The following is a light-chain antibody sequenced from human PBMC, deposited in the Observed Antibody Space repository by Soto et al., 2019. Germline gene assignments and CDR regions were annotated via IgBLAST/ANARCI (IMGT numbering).Light chain of an antibody. CDR2: DTT. J-gene: IGLJ1*01. V-gene: IGLV7-46*01. CDR1: TGAVTNGHY. CDR3: LLSYNGPYV. Sequence: AVATQEPSLTVSPGGTVTLTCGSSTGAVTNGHYPYWFQQKPGQAPRTPIYDTTNRHSWTPARFSGSLLGGKAALTLSGAQPEDEAEYYCLLSYNGPYVFGTGTKVTVL.